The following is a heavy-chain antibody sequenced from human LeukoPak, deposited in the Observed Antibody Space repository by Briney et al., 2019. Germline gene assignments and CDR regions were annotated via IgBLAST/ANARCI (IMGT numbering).Heavy chain of an antibody. J-gene: IGHJ4*02. Sequence: SSQTLSLTCTVSGGSISSGSYYWSWIRQPAGKGLEWIGRIYTSGSTNYNPSLKSRVTMSVDTSKNQFSLKLSSVTAADTAVYYCARVRYSSGWYPPPDYWGQGTLVTVSS. CDR1: GGSISSGSYY. CDR3: ARVRYSSGWYPPPDY. V-gene: IGHV4-61*02. D-gene: IGHD6-19*01. CDR2: IYTSGST.